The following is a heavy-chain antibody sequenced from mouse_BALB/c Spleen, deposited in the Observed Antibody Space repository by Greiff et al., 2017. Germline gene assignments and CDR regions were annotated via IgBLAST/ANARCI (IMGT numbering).Heavy chain of an antibody. Sequence: EVKLQESGPGLVKPSQSLSLTCSVTGYSITSGYYWNWIRQFPGNKLEWMGYISYDGSNNYNPSLKNRISITRDTSKNQFFLKLNSVTTEDTATYYCARDPMLTTNYWGQGTTLTVSS. J-gene: IGHJ2*01. CDR2: ISYDGSN. CDR3: ARDPMLTTNY. V-gene: IGHV3-6*02. CDR1: GYSITSGYY. D-gene: IGHD2-2*01.